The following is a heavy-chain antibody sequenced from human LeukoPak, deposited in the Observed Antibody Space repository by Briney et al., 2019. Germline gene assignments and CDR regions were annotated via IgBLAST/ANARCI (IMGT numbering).Heavy chain of an antibody. J-gene: IGHJ4*02. D-gene: IGHD3-10*01. CDR3: ARDSRIPLWFGEFIPFSFDY. V-gene: IGHV3-48*03. CDR1: GFTFSSYE. Sequence: GGSLRLSCAASGFTFSSYEMNWVRQAPGKGLEWVSYISSSGSTIYYADSVKGRFTISRDNAKNSLYLQMNSLRAEDTAVYHCARDSRIPLWFGEFIPFSFDYWGQGTLVTVSS. CDR2: ISSSGSTI.